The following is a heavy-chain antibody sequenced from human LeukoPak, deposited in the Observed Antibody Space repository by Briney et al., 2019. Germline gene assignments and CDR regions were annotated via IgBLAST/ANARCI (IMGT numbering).Heavy chain of an antibody. D-gene: IGHD2-2*02. V-gene: IGHV4-34*01. CDR1: GGSFSGYY. J-gene: IGHJ4*02. CDR2: INHSGST. Sequence: SETLSLTCAVYGGSFSGYYWSWIRQPPGKGLERIGEINHSGSTNYNPSLKSRVTISVDTSKNQFSLKLSSVTAADTAVYYCARGRRGIVVVPAAIRFDYWGQGTLVTVSS. CDR3: ARGRRGIVVVPAAIRFDY.